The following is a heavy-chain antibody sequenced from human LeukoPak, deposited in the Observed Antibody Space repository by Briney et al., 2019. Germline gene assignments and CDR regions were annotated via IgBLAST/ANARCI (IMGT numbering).Heavy chain of an antibody. D-gene: IGHD6-13*01. Sequence: SETLSLTCTVSGGSISSYYWSWIRQPPGKGLEWIGYIYYSGSTNYNPSLESRVTISVDTSKNQFSLKLSSVTAADTAVYYCARHGRNSSSWYRYSYDYWGQGTLATVSS. J-gene: IGHJ4*02. V-gene: IGHV4-59*08. CDR2: IYYSGST. CDR3: ARHGRNSSSWYRYSYDY. CDR1: GGSISSYY.